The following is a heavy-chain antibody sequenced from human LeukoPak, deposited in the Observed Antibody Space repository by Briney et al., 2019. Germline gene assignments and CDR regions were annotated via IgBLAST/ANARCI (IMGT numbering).Heavy chain of an antibody. V-gene: IGHV3-23*01. CDR1: GVTFSNTW. CDR2: ISSSGSST. CDR3: VKDRGQRVRKYKWGEP. D-gene: IGHD6-25*01. J-gene: IGHJ5*02. Sequence: GGSLRLSCAPSGVTFSNTWIRCVRQAPGKGLEWVSAISSSGSSTYYADSVKGRFTISRDNSKNTLYLQMNSLRAEDTAVYYFVKDRGQRVRKYKWGEPWGQGTLVTVSS.